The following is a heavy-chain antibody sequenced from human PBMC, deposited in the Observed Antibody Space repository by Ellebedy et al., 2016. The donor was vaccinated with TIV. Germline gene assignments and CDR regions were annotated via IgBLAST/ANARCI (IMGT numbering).Heavy chain of an antibody. CDR2: LCHDGSYK. V-gene: IGHV3-33*01. Sequence: GGSLRLSXAASGFVFSTYVMHWVRQAPGKGLEWVASLCHDGSYKFHADSVKGRFTVSRDNSENTLYLQMDSLRPEDTAIYYCTRETVHTYYFDYWGQGTLVTVSS. D-gene: IGHD2/OR15-2a*01. CDR1: GFVFSTYV. J-gene: IGHJ4*02. CDR3: TRETVHTYYFDY.